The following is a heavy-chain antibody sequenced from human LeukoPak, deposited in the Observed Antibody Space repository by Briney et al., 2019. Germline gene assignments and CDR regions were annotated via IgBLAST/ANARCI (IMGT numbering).Heavy chain of an antibody. J-gene: IGHJ2*01. CDR1: GGSIGSYY. CDR3: ARGSSSSFNFDL. Sequence: SETLSLTCAVSGGSIGSYYWSWIRQPPGKGLEWIGNFYYSGSTNYNPSLKSRVTISVDTSKSQSCLKVSSVTAADTAVYYCARGSSSSFNFDLWGRGTLVTVSS. V-gene: IGHV4-59*01. CDR2: FYYSGST. D-gene: IGHD6-13*01.